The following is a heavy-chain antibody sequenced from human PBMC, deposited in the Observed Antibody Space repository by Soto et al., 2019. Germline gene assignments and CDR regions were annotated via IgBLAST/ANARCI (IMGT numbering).Heavy chain of an antibody. V-gene: IGHV6-1*01. CDR2: TYYRSKWYN. Sequence: QALSLTSAISGDSVSSNSAACNLIRQSPSRGLEWLGRTYYRSKWYNDYAVSVKSRITINPDTSKNQFSLQLNSVTPEDTAVYYCARTNDAFDIWGQGTMVTVS. J-gene: IGHJ3*02. CDR3: ARTNDAFDI. CDR1: GDSVSSNSAA.